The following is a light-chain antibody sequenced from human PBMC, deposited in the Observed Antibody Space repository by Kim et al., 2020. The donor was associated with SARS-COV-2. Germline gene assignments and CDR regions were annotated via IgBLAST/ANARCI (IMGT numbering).Light chain of an antibody. CDR3: QQDYNYVWT. J-gene: IGKJ1*01. Sequence: ESVGDRVNIACRSSQGIKNELCWYQQKPGKAPKLLIYAASSLQSGVPSRFSGSGSGTDFTLTISSLQPEDFATYYCQQDYNYVWTFGQGTKVDIK. V-gene: IGKV1-6*01. CDR1: QGIKNE. CDR2: AAS.